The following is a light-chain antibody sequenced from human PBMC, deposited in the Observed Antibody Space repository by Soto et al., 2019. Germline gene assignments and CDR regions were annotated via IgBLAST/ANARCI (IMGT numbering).Light chain of an antibody. CDR3: QQYNTSPWT. Sequence: DIVLTQSPGTLSLSPGERATLSCRASQSVRSDYLSWYQQKPGRAPRLLIYATSSRATGIPDRFSGSGSGTDVTLTISRLEPEDFAVYFCQQYNTSPWTCGQGTTVEIK. V-gene: IGKV3-20*01. CDR1: QSVRSDY. J-gene: IGKJ1*01. CDR2: ATS.